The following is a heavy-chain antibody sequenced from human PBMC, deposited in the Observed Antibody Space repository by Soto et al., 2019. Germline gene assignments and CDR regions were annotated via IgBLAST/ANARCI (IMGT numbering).Heavy chain of an antibody. J-gene: IGHJ4*02. Sequence: QVQLVQSGAEVKKPGASVKVSCKASGYTFTGYYIHWVRQAPGQGLEWMGWINPNRGGTKYPQKFQGRVTRTRDTSIRTVYMSLTGLKSDDTAVYFCARDLAKGGGSAGFDYWGQGTLVAVSS. CDR3: ARDLAKGGGSAGFDY. D-gene: IGHD2-15*01. V-gene: IGHV1-2*02. CDR2: INPNRGGT. CDR1: GYTFTGYY.